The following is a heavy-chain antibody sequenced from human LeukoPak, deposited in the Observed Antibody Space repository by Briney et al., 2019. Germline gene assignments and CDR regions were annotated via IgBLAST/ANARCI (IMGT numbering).Heavy chain of an antibody. V-gene: IGHV3-53*01. CDR3: AREGYSSGYYFSY. CDR1: GFNFSIHI. CDR2: IYSGGST. Sequence: GGSLRLSCAASGFNFSIHIVICVRQAPGRGLEWVSVIYSGGSTYYADSVKGRFTISRDNSKNTLYLQMNSLRAEDTAVYYCAREGYSSGYYFSYWGQGTLVTVSS. J-gene: IGHJ4*02. D-gene: IGHD3-22*01.